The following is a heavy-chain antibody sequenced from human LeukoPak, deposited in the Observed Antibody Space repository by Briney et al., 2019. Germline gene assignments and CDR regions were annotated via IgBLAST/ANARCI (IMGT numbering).Heavy chain of an antibody. V-gene: IGHV4-4*07. CDR3: ARGRRHYYYYYGMDV. CDR1: GGSMNTYY. J-gene: IGHJ6*02. Sequence: SETLSLTCTVSGGSMNTYYWSWIRQPAGKGLEWIGRIYASGSANYNPSLKSRVTMSVDTSKTQFSLNLKSVTAADTAVYYCARGRRHYYYYYGMDVWGQGTTVTVSS. CDR2: IYASGSA.